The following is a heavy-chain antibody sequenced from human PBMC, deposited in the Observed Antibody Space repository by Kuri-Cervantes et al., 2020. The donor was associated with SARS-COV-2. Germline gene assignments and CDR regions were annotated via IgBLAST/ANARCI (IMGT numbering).Heavy chain of an antibody. CDR1: GFTFSDYY. CDR3: ARIVGGGSWFDP. V-gene: IGHV3-11*06. J-gene: IGHJ5*02. CDR2: ISSSSSYT. D-gene: IGHD1-26*01. Sequence: GESLKISCAASGFTFSDYYMSWIRQAPGKGLEWVSYISSSSSYTNYADSVKGRFTISRDNAKNLLYLQMNSLRAEDTAVYYCARIVGGGSWFDPWGQGTLVTVSS.